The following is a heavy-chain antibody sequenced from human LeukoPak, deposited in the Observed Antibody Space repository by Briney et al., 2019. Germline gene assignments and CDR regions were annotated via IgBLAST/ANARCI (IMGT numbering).Heavy chain of an antibody. V-gene: IGHV3-7*01. J-gene: IGHJ4*02. CDR3: ARAGSHWHYVY. Sequence: GGSLRLSCAAYGFTFSGFSMSWVRQSPTKGLEWVANIKQDGSERYYVDSVEGRFTISRDNAKNSLSLQMNNLRVEDTAVYYCARAGSHWHYVYWGQGTVVTVSS. CDR2: IKQDGSER. D-gene: IGHD3-10*01. CDR1: GFTFSGFS.